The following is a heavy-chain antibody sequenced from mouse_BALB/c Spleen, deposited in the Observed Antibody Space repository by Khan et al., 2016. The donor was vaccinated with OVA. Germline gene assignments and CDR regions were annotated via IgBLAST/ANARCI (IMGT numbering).Heavy chain of an antibody. D-gene: IGHD2-1*01. CDR1: GFNIKDYY. V-gene: IGHV14-1*02. J-gene: IGHJ3*01. CDR3: ARRGYGNYWFAY. CDR2: IDPENGDT. Sequence: MQLEESGAELVRPGALVKLSCKASGFNIKDYYMNWVKQRPEQGLEWIGWIDPENGDTIYDPKFQGKASITADTSSNTAYLQLSGLTSEDTAVYYCARRGYGNYWFAYWGQGTLVTVSA.